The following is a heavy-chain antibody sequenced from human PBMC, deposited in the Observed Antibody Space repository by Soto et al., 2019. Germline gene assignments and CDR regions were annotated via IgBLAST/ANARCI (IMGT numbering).Heavy chain of an antibody. Sequence: EVQLVESGGGLVHPGGSLRLSCAASGFTFSSYSMNWVRQAHGKGLEWVSYISSSSSTIYYADSVKGRFTISRDNAKNSLYLKMNSLRDEDTAVYYCARGGVEIGSYYSYYGMDVWGQGTTVTVSS. CDR1: GFTFSSYS. V-gene: IGHV3-48*02. CDR3: ARGGVEIGSYYSYYGMDV. D-gene: IGHD1-26*01. CDR2: ISSSSSTI. J-gene: IGHJ6*02.